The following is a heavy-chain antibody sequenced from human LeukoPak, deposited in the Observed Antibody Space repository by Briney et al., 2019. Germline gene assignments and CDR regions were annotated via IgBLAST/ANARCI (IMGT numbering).Heavy chain of an antibody. D-gene: IGHD3-9*01. CDR1: GYTLTELS. CDR2: FDPEDGET. V-gene: IGHV1-24*01. CDR3: ATGVRYFDWFTPDY. Sequence: ASVKVSYKVSGYTLTELSMHWVRQAPGKGLEWMGGFDPEDGETIYAQKFQGRVTMTEDTSTDTAYMELSSLRSEDTAVYYCATGVRYFDWFTPDYWGQGTLVTVSS. J-gene: IGHJ4*02.